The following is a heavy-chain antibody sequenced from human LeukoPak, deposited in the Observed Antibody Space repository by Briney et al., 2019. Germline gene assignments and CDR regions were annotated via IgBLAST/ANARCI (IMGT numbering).Heavy chain of an antibody. V-gene: IGHV3-74*01. J-gene: IGHJ4*02. D-gene: IGHD2-15*01. CDR3: TRDLGHCTGGTCFPSGPADY. CDR2: IDGDGSNT. CDR1: GFTFSSHW. Sequence: GGSLRLSCAASGFTFSSHWMHWVRQAPGKGLVWVSLIDGDGSNTNYADSVKGRFVISRDNAKNTLFLQMSSLRADDTGVYYCTRDLGHCTGGTCFPSGPADYWGQGTLVTVSS.